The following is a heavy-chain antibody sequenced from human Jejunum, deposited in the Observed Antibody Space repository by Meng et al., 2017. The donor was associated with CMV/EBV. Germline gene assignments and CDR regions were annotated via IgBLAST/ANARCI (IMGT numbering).Heavy chain of an antibody. CDR3: ARDIDH. CDR1: GFTFSSYN. CDR2: ISSSSRYI. Sequence: VHAVDSVGGLVKPGGSLRLSCIGSGFTFSSYNMNWVRQAPGKGLEWVSSISSSSRYINYADSVKGRFTISRDNAKNSLYLQMNSLRVEDTAIYYCARDIDHWGQGTLVTVSS. J-gene: IGHJ5*02. V-gene: IGHV3-21*01.